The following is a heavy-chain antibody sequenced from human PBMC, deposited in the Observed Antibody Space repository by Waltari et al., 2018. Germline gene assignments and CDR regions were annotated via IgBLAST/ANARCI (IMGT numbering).Heavy chain of an antibody. V-gene: IGHV4-59*01. CDR1: GGSISSYY. Sequence: QVQLQESGPGLVKPSETLSLTCTVSGGSISSYYWSWIRQPPGKGLEWIGYNYYSGSTNYNPALKSRVTISVDTSKNQFSLKLSSVTAADTAVYYCAKVSRLPVAAAGTRYYYYYYMDVWGKGTTVTVSS. J-gene: IGHJ6*03. CDR2: NYYSGST. CDR3: AKVSRLPVAAAGTRYYYYYYMDV. D-gene: IGHD6-13*01.